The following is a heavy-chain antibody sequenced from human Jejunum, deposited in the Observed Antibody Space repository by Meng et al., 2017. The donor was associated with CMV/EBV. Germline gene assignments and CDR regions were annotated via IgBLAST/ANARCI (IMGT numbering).Heavy chain of an antibody. V-gene: IGHV3-21*01. CDR3: ARDIDH. CDR1: GFTFSNFY. CDR2: ISSSSRYI. J-gene: IGHJ5*02. Sequence: QLVESGGGLVKPGGSLRLSCAASGFTFSNFYINWVRQAPGKGLEWVSSISSSSRYINYADSVKGRFTISRDNAKNSLYLQMNSLRVEDTAIYYCARDIDHWGQGTLVTVSS.